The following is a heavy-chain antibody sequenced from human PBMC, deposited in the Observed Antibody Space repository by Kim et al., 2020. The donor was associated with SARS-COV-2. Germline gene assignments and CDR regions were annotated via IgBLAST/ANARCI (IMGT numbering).Heavy chain of an antibody. D-gene: IGHD5-12*01. CDR2: T. V-gene: IGHV3-66*01. J-gene: IGHJ3*01. Sequence: TYYADSVKGRFTISRDKSKNTLYLQMNSLRAEDTAVYYCARDYRVGGYEVWGQGTMVTVSS. CDR3: ARDYRVGGYEV.